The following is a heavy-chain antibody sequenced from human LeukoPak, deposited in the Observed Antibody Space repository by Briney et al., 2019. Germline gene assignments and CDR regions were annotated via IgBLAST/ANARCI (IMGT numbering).Heavy chain of an antibody. Sequence: EASVTVSCTASGYTFTSYDINWVRQATGQGLEWMGWMNPNSGNTGYAQKFQGRVTMTRNTSISTAYMELSSLRSEDTAVYYCARAVVPADRYYYYGMDVWGQGTTVTVSS. D-gene: IGHD2-2*01. V-gene: IGHV1-8*01. J-gene: IGHJ6*02. CDR1: GYTFTSYD. CDR2: MNPNSGNT. CDR3: ARAVVPADRYYYYGMDV.